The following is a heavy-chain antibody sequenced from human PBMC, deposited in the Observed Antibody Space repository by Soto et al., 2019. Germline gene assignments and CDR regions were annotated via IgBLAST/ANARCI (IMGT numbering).Heavy chain of an antibody. V-gene: IGHV3-30*18. Sequence: QVQLVESGGGVVQPGRSLRLSCAASGFTFSSYGMHWVRQAPGKGLEWVAVISYDGSNKYYADSVKGRFTISRDNSKNXLYLQMTSLRAEDTAVYYCAKTSGGSGSYRVSFDYWGQGTLVTVSS. CDR3: AKTSGGSGSYRVSFDY. CDR2: ISYDGSNK. J-gene: IGHJ4*02. D-gene: IGHD3-10*01. CDR1: GFTFSSYG.